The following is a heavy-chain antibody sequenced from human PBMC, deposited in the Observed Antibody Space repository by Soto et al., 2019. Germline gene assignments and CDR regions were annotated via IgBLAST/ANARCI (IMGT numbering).Heavy chain of an antibody. CDR2: IYPGDSDT. J-gene: IGHJ6*02. D-gene: IGHD6-19*01. CDR1: GYSFTSYW. CDR3: ARLAGTGNYSYCGMDV. V-gene: IGHV5-51*01. Sequence: GESLKISCKGSGYSFTSYWIGWVRQMPGKGLEWMGIIYPGDSDTRYSPSFQGQVTISADKSISTAYLQWSSLKASDTAMYYCARLAGTGNYSYCGMDVWGQGTTVTVSS.